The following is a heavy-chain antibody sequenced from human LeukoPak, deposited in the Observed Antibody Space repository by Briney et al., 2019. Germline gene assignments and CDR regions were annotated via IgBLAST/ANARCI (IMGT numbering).Heavy chain of an antibody. J-gene: IGHJ4*02. CDR2: ISSSGSAI. V-gene: IGHV3-48*03. CDR3: ARGGSLGY. D-gene: IGHD6-19*01. CDR1: GFTFSSYE. Sequence: GGSLRLSCAASGFTFSSYEMNWVRQAPGKGLEWVSKISSSGSAIYYADSVKGRLTISRDNAKSTLYLQMNSLRAEDTAVYYCARGGSLGYWGQGTLVTVSS.